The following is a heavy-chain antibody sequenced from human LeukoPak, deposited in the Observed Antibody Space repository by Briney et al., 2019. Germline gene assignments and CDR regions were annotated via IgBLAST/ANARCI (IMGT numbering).Heavy chain of an antibody. CDR2: ISYSGNS. CDR1: GGSISRGGYY. Sequence: SETLSLTCTVSGGSISRGGYYWSWIRQHPGKGLEWIGYISYSGNSDYNPSLKSRLTISVNTSKSRFSLKLNSVTAADTAVYYCARASLVLMVYADAFDIWGQGTLVTVSS. D-gene: IGHD2-8*01. V-gene: IGHV4-31*03. J-gene: IGHJ3*02. CDR3: ARASLVLMVYADAFDI.